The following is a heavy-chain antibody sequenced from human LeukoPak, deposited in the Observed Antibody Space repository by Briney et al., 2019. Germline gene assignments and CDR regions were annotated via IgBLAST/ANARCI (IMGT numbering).Heavy chain of an antibody. CDR2: IYHSGST. D-gene: IGHD4-17*01. CDR3: ARVFYGDYIRWFDP. Sequence: SGTLSLTCAVSGGSISSSNWWSWVRQPPGKGLEWIGEIYHSGSTNYNPSLKSRVTISVDKSKNQFSPKLSSVTAADTAVYYCARVFYGDYIRWFDPWGQGTLVTVSS. CDR1: GGSISSSNW. J-gene: IGHJ5*02. V-gene: IGHV4-4*02.